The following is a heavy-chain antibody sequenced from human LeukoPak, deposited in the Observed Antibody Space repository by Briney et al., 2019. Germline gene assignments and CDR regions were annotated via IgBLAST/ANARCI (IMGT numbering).Heavy chain of an antibody. Sequence: SETLSLTCTVSGGSISSGDYYWSWIRQPPGKGLEWIGYIYYSGSTNYNPSLKSRVTISVDTSKNQLSLKLSSVTAADTAVYYCARGTYYYDSSDYPNWFDPWGQGTLVTVSS. V-gene: IGHV4-61*08. CDR3: ARGTYYYDSSDYPNWFDP. J-gene: IGHJ5*02. D-gene: IGHD3-22*01. CDR2: IYYSGST. CDR1: GGSISSGDYY.